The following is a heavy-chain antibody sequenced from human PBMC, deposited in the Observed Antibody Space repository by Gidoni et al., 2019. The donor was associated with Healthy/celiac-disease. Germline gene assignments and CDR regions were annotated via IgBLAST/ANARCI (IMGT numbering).Heavy chain of an antibody. J-gene: IGHJ4*02. CDR3: ARDALRSPSGSYYKD. CDR1: GYTFTSYY. CDR2: INPSGGST. Sequence: QVQLVHSGAEVKKPGASVKVSCKASGYTFTSYYMHWVRQATGQGLEWMGIINPSGGSTRYAQKFQGRVTMTRDTSTSTVYMELSSLRSEDTAVYYCARDALRSPSGSYYKDWGQGTLVTVSS. D-gene: IGHD1-26*01. V-gene: IGHV1-46*01.